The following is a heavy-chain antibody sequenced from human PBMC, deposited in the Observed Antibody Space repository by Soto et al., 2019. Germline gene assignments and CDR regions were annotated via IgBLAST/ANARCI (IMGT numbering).Heavy chain of an antibody. CDR2: FGGDENYT. V-gene: IGHV3-74*01. D-gene: IGHD3-3*01. J-gene: IGHJ6*02. CDR1: GFSVKRDW. CDR3: GKGKELGVVRYGLDA. Sequence: GGALRLFFGASGFSVKRDWMHWVRQAPGKGLVWLSRFGGDENYTDYADSVRGRFTISRDIAKNTIYLQMNSLRAEDTAVYYCGKGKELGVVRYGLDAWGQGTTVTSP.